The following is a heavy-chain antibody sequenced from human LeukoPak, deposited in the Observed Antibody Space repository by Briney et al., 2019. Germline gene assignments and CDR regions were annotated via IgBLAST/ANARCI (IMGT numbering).Heavy chain of an antibody. Sequence: SETLSLTCTVSGGSISSSVYYWGWIRQPPGKGLEWLGSIYYSGSTYYNPSLKSRVTMSVDTSKNQFSLKLSSVTAADTAVYYCARDPPYRKNGYYFDYWGQGTLVTVSS. CDR3: ARDPPYRKNGYYFDY. D-gene: IGHD4-11*01. CDR2: IYYSGST. V-gene: IGHV4-39*07. J-gene: IGHJ4*02. CDR1: GGSISSSVYY.